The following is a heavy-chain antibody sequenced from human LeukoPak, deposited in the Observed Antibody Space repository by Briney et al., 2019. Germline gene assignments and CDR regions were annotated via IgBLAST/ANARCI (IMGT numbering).Heavy chain of an antibody. CDR2: IYYSGST. D-gene: IGHD3-22*01. V-gene: IGHV4-31*03. CDR3: ARAGYDSSGYSTYYFDY. CDR1: GGSISSGGYY. Sequence: SETLSLTCTVSGGSISSGGYYWSWIRQHPGKGLEWIGYIYYSGSTYYNPSLKSRATISIDTSTNQFSLKLSSVTAADTAVYYCARAGYDSSGYSTYYFDYWGQGTLVTVSS. J-gene: IGHJ4*02.